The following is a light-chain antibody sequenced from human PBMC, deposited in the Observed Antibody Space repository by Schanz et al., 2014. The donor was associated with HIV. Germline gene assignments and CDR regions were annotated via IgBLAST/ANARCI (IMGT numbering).Light chain of an antibody. J-gene: IGKJ4*02. V-gene: IGKV3-20*01. CDR3: HHYGDSRGT. CDR1: QSVSSY. Sequence: EIVLTQSPGTLSLSPGERATLSCRASQSVSSYLAWYQQKPGQAPSLLLYGASSMVTGIPDRFSGSGSGIDFTLTISRLEPDDFAVYYCHHYGDSRGTFGGGTEVDI. CDR2: GAS.